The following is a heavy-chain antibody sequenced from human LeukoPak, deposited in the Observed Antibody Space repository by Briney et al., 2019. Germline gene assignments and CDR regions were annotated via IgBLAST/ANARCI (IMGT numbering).Heavy chain of an antibody. V-gene: IGHV3-21*05. Sequence: GSLRLSCAASGFTFSLYAMNWVRQAPGKGLEWVSYINDDSSDIHYAGSVRGRFTISRDDARKTLYLQLSSLRVEDTAVYYCARDTFQPGLIDSWGQGTLVTVSS. D-gene: IGHD2-2*01. CDR2: INDDSSDI. CDR1: GFTFSLYA. J-gene: IGHJ4*02. CDR3: ARDTFQPGLIDS.